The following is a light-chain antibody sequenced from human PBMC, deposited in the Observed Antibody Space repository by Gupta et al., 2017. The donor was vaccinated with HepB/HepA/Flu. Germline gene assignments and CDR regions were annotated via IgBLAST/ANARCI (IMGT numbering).Light chain of an antibody. J-gene: IGKJ1*01. CDR3: MQDLQTRT. V-gene: IGKV2-28*01. CDR1: QSLLHSNGYNY. CDR2: LGS. Sequence: DIVMTHSPLSLPVTPGEPASISCRSSQSLLHSNGYNYLDWYLQKPGQSPQLLIYLGSNRASGVPDRFSGSGSGTDFTLKISRGEAEDVGVYYCMQDLQTRTFGQGTKVEIK.